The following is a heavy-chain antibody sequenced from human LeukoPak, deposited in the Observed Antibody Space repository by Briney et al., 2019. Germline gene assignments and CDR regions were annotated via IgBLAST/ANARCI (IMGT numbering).Heavy chain of an antibody. CDR2: ISGSGGST. J-gene: IGHJ4*02. V-gene: IGHV3-23*01. Sequence: PGGSLSLSCAASGFTFSSYAMSWVRQAPGKGLEWVSAISGSGGSTYYADSVKGRFTISRDNSKNTLYLQMNSLRAEDTAVYYCAKDRLSRRLKAYFDYWGQGTLVTVSS. CDR3: AKDRLSRRLKAYFDY. CDR1: GFTFSSYA. D-gene: IGHD2-21*02.